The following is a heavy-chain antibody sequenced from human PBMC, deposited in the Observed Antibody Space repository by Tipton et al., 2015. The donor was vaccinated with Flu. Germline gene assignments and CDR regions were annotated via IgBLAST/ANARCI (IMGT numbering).Heavy chain of an antibody. D-gene: IGHD6-13*01. V-gene: IGHV3-7*01. J-gene: IGHJ4*02. CDR1: GFTFSNYW. CDR3: ARAIGAAGAY. CDR2: ISQDGSDK. Sequence: SLRLSCAASGFTFSNYWMSWIRQAPRKGLEWVAHISQDGSDKYYVDSVKGRFTISRDNAKNSLYLQMNSLRAEDTAVYNCARAIGAAGAYWGQGTLVTVSS.